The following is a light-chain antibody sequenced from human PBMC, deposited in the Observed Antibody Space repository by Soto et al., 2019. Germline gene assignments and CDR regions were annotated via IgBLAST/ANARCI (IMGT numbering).Light chain of an antibody. CDR3: QQRSNWPPT. CDR1: QSVSRY. Sequence: EIVLTQSPATLSLSPGGRATLSCRASQSVSRYFAWYQQKPGQPPRLLIYDTSNRATGVPARFSGSGSGTDFTLTISSLEPEDFAVYYCQQRSNWPPTFGQGTKVDIK. J-gene: IGKJ1*01. CDR2: DTS. V-gene: IGKV3-11*01.